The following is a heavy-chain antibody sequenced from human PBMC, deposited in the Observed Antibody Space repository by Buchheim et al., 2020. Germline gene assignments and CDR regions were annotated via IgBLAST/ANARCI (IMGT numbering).Heavy chain of an antibody. Sequence: QVQLQESGPGLVKPSQTLSLTCTVSGGSISSGSYYCSWIRQPAGKGLEWIGRIYTSGSTNYNPSLKSRVTISVEQSKNQFSLKLSSVTAADTAVYYCASTGIAAAGTRGMDVWGQGTT. J-gene: IGHJ6*02. D-gene: IGHD6-13*01. CDR2: IYTSGST. CDR1: GGSISSGSYY. V-gene: IGHV4-61*02. CDR3: ASTGIAAAGTRGMDV.